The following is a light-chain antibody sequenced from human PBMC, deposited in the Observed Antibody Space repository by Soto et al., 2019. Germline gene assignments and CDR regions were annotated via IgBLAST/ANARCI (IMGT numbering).Light chain of an antibody. V-gene: IGKV3-20*01. CDR2: GAS. CDR3: QQDYNLPIT. CDR1: QSVSSNF. Sequence: EIVLTQSPGTLSLSPGERATLSCRASQSVSSNFLAWYQQKPGQAPRLLIYGASNRATGIPDKFNGSGSGTDFTLTISSLEPEDFAVYYCQQDYNLPITFGQGTRLEIK. J-gene: IGKJ5*01.